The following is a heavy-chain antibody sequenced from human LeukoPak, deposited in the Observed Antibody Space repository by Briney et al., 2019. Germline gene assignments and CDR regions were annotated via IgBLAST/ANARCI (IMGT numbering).Heavy chain of an antibody. Sequence: SSETLSLTCTVSGGSISSYYWSWIRQPPGKGLEWIGYFYYSGGTNCNPSLKSRVTISLDTSKNQFSLKLSSVIAADTAVYYCAGARAIGGGYRFDYWGQGTLVTVSS. D-gene: IGHD2-15*01. CDR3: AGARAIGGGYRFDY. CDR2: FYYSGGT. CDR1: GGSISSYY. J-gene: IGHJ4*02. V-gene: IGHV4-59*01.